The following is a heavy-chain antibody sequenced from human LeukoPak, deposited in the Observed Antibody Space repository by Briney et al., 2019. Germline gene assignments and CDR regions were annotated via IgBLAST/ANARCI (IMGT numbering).Heavy chain of an antibody. CDR3: ASGTSWGEFPMGAFDI. J-gene: IGHJ3*02. CDR1: GFTFSSYW. Sequence: GGSLRLSCAASGFTFSSYWMNWVRQAPGKGLEWVSVIYSGGSTYYADSVKGRFTISRDNSKNTLYLQMNSLRAEDTAVYYCASGTSWGEFPMGAFDIWGQGTMVTVSS. CDR2: IYSGGST. V-gene: IGHV3-66*01. D-gene: IGHD3-16*01.